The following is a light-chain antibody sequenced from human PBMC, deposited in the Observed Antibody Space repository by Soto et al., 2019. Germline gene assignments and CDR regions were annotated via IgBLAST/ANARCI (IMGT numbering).Light chain of an antibody. CDR3: QQYGYSPKT. J-gene: IGKJ1*01. Sequence: DIQMTQSPSSLSASVGDRVTITCRASQSISSYLNWYQQKPGKAPKLLIYAASTLQSGVPSRFSGSGSGTDFTLTINRLEPEDFAVYYCQQYGYSPKTFGQGTKVDI. CDR2: AAS. V-gene: IGKV1-39*01. CDR1: QSISSY.